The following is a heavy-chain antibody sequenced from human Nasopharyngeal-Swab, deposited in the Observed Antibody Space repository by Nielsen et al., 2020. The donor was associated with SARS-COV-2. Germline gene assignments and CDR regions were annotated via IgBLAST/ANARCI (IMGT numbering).Heavy chain of an antibody. Sequence: SVKVSCKASGFTFSGSAVQWVRQARGQRLEWIGWIVLGIDKTDYAQKFQDRVTITRDMSASTVYMQLSSLRSEDTALYYCATLSAPRDGNNRAPMGWGQGTLVTASS. D-gene: IGHD5-24*01. CDR2: IVLGIDKT. J-gene: IGHJ4*02. CDR1: GFTFSGSA. V-gene: IGHV1-58*01. CDR3: ATLSAPRDGNNRAPMG.